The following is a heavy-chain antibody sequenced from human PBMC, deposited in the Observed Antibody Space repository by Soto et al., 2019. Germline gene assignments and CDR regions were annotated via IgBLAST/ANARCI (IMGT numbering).Heavy chain of an antibody. V-gene: IGHV5-51*01. Sequence: PGESLKISCKASGYRFTSYWIGWVRQMPGKGLELMGIIHPGDSETRYSPSFQGQVTISVEKSTSTAYLQWSSLKASDTAMYYCARHNKPVTSRDYFDQCGQGTLVTASS. CDR3: ARHNKPVTSRDYFDQ. J-gene: IGHJ4*02. D-gene: IGHD4-17*01. CDR1: GYRFTSYW. CDR2: IHPGDSET.